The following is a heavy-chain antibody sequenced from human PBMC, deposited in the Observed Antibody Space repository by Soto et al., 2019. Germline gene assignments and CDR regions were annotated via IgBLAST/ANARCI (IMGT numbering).Heavy chain of an antibody. CDR3: AREALYYYDSSGPPDAFDI. Sequence: GGSLRLSCAASGFTFSSYGMHWVRQAPGKGLEWVAVIWYDGSNKYYADSVKGRFTISRDNSKNTLYLQMNSLRAEDTAVYYCAREALYYYDSSGPPDAFDIWGQGTMVTVPS. V-gene: IGHV3-33*01. D-gene: IGHD3-22*01. CDR1: GFTFSSYG. J-gene: IGHJ3*02. CDR2: IWYDGSNK.